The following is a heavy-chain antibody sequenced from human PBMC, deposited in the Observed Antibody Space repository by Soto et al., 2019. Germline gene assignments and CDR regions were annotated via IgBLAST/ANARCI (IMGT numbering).Heavy chain of an antibody. V-gene: IGHV4-59*08. CDR2: IYYSGST. CDR3: ARQGPSKANWGLPGDAFDI. D-gene: IGHD7-27*01. J-gene: IGHJ3*02. Sequence: SETLSLTCTVSGGSISSYYWSWIRQPPGKGLEWIGYIYYSGSTNYNPSLKSRVTISVDTSKNQFSLKLSSVTAADTAVYYCARQGPSKANWGLPGDAFDIWGQGTMVTVSS. CDR1: GGSISSYY.